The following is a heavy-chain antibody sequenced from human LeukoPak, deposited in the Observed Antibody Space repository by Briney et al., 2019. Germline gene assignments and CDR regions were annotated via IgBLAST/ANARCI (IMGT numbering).Heavy chain of an antibody. J-gene: IGHJ4*02. CDR2: MSGRGGST. Sequence: AGGSLRLSCAASGFTFSSYAMNWVRQAPGKGLEWVSGMSGRGGSTYYADSVKGRFTISRDSSKSTLYLHMHSLRAGDMAVYYCAKDLGVEVAGVFDYWGQGTLVTVSS. V-gene: IGHV3-23*01. CDR3: AKDLGVEVAGVFDY. CDR1: GFTFSSYA. D-gene: IGHD6-19*01.